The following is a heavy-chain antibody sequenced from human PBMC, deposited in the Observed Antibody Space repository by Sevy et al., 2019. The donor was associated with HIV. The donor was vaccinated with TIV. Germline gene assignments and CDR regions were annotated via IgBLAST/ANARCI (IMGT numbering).Heavy chain of an antibody. CDR1: GGSFSGYY. Sequence: SETLSLTCAVYGGSFSGYYWSWIRQPPGKGLEWIGVINQSGSTNYNPSLKSRVTISVDTSKNQFSLKLSSVTAADTAVYYCARQSISSLPFDYWGQGTLVTVSS. CDR3: ARQSISSLPFDY. D-gene: IGHD6-13*01. J-gene: IGHJ4*02. CDR2: INQSGST. V-gene: IGHV4-34*01.